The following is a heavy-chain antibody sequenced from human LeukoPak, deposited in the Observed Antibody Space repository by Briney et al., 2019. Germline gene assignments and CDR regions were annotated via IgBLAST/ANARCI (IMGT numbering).Heavy chain of an antibody. CDR1: GGSISSYY. D-gene: IGHD5-18*01. Sequence: KTSETLSLTCTVSGGSISSYYWSWIRQPPGKGLEWIGYIYYSGSTNYNPSLKSRVTISVDTSKNQFSLNLSSVTAADTAVYYCARDRAMSIWGQGTMVTVSS. J-gene: IGHJ3*02. CDR2: IYYSGST. V-gene: IGHV4-59*12. CDR3: ARDRAMSI.